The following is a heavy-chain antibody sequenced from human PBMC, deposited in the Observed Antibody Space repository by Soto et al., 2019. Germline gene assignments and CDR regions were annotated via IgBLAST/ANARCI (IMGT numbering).Heavy chain of an antibody. Sequence: EVQLVESEGGLVQRGGSLRLSWAASGFTFNYYWMHWVRQAPGQGLVWVSHIHSDGSTTTYADSVKGRFTISRDNAKNTLYLQMNSLRAEDTAVYYCVRGDKGGFDLWGQGTTVTGSS. CDR1: GFTFNYYW. D-gene: IGHD2-21*02. CDR3: VRGDKGGFDL. CDR2: IHSDGSTT. V-gene: IGHV3-74*01. J-gene: IGHJ3*01.